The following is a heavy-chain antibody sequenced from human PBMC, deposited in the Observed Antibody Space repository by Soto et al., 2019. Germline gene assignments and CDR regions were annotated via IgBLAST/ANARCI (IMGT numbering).Heavy chain of an antibody. V-gene: IGHV1-69*02. CDR3: XRXXXXXXNYFES. CDR2: IFPLTDIP. CDR1: GGTFRNYP. J-gene: IGHJ4*02. Sequence: QVQLVQSGTEVKKPGSSVKVSCKASGGTFRNYPINWVRQAPGQGLEWMGSIFPLTDIPDYAQNFQARLTISADKSTSTAYMELSSLTSDDTAMXXCXRXXXXXXNYFESWGQGTLVTVSS.